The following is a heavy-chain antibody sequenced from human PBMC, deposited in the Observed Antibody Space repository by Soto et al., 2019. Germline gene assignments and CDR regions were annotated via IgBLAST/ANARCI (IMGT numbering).Heavy chain of an antibody. Sequence: SETLALTCSVSGGSVRSGNHVWNLIRQPPGRRLEWLGYMYYTGVTNYNPSLKSRVSMSVDTSKNQFSLKLTSLTAADTAVYYCARGGEPLGYYGLDVWGQGITVTVSS. CDR2: MYYTGVT. CDR1: GGSVRSGNHV. D-gene: IGHD3-10*01. CDR3: ARGGEPLGYYGLDV. J-gene: IGHJ6*02. V-gene: IGHV4-61*01.